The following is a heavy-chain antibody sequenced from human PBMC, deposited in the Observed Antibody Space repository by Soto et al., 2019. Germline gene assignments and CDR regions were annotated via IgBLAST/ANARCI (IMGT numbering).Heavy chain of an antibody. D-gene: IGHD3-10*01. CDR3: GRGRSGQLVVFY. CDR2: IGPASGDT. J-gene: IGHJ4*02. Sequence: ASVKVSCKASGYTFTGHYIHWVRQAPGQGPEWMGEIGPASGDTRYAQKFQGRVTMTRDTPITTVYMELNNLSPDDTAVYYCGRGRSGQLVVFYWGQGTPVTVSS. V-gene: IGHV1-2*02. CDR1: GYTFTGHY.